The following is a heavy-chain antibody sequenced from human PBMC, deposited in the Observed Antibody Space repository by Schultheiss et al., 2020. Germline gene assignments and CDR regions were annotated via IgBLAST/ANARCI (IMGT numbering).Heavy chain of an antibody. V-gene: IGHV4-59*01. D-gene: IGHD1-7*01. J-gene: IGHJ4*02. CDR1: GGSISSYY. CDR3: ARLNWNYNYFDY. Sequence: SETLSLTCTVSGGSISSYYWSWIRQPPGKGLEWIGYIYYSGSTNYNPSLKSRVTISVDTSKNQFSLKLSSVTAADTAVYYCARLNWNYNYFDYWGQGTLVTVSS. CDR2: IYYSGST.